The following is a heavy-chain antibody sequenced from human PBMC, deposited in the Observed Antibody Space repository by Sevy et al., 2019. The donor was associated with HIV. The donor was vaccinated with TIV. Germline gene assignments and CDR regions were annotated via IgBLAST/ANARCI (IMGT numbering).Heavy chain of an antibody. CDR2: IKQDGREI. V-gene: IGHV3-7*01. CDR3: ARDSGITVYNYYGMDV. J-gene: IGHJ6*02. Sequence: GESLKISCAASGFAFSNYWMNWVRQAPGKGLEWVANIKQDGREIYYVDSVRGRFSISRDNAKNSVFLQMNSLRVEDTAVYYCARDSGITVYNYYGMDVWGQGTTVTVSS. CDR1: GFAFSNYW. D-gene: IGHD1-20*01.